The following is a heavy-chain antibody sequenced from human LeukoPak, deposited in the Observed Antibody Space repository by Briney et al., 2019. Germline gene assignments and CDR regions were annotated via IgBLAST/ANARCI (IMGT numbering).Heavy chain of an antibody. CDR1: GFTFSDYY. J-gene: IGHJ4*02. Sequence: GGSLRLSCAASGFTFSDYYMSWIRQAPGKGLEWVSYISSSGSTIYYADSVKGRFTISRDNAKNSLYLQMNSLRAEDTAVYYCARDSYPYYYDSSGYYLDYWGQGTLVTVSS. CDR3: ARDSYPYYYDSSGYYLDY. V-gene: IGHV3-11*04. CDR2: ISSSGSTI. D-gene: IGHD3-22*01.